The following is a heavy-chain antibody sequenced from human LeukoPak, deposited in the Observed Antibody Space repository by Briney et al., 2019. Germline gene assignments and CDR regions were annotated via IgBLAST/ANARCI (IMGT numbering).Heavy chain of an antibody. J-gene: IGHJ4*02. CDR3: ARDSFGLDY. Sequence: GRSLRLSCAASGFTFSRYPMHWVRQAPGKGLEWVAVISYDGSNIYYTDSVSGRFTISRYNSKNTLYLQMNSLRAEDTAVYYCARDSFGLDYWGQGTRVTVSS. CDR2: ISYDGSNI. CDR1: GFTFSRYP. D-gene: IGHD3-16*01. V-gene: IGHV3-30-3*01.